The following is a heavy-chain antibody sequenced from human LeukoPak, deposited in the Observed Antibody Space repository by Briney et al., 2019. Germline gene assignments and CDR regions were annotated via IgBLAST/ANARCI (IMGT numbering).Heavy chain of an antibody. Sequence: PSETLSLTCTVSGGSISSSSYYWGWIRQPPGKGLGWIGSIYYSGSTYYNPSLKSRVTISVDTSKNQFSLKLISVTAADTAVYYCARLIEDTAMVRYNWFDPWGQGTLVTVSS. CDR3: ARLIEDTAMVRYNWFDP. D-gene: IGHD5-18*01. J-gene: IGHJ5*02. CDR1: GGSISSSSYY. CDR2: IYYSGST. V-gene: IGHV4-39*01.